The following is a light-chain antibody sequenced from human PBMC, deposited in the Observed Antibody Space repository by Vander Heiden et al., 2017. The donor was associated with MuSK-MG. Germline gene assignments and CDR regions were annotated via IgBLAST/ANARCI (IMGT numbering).Light chain of an antibody. V-gene: IGKV1-5*01. J-gene: IGKJ1*01. CDR1: KSSSSW. CDR3: QQYNSYSQT. CDR2: DAS. Sequence: DIQMTQSHSTLSASVGDRVTITCRASKSSSSWLAWYQQKPGKAHKLLIYDASRLESGVPSRFSGSGSGTEFTLTISSLQPDDFATYYCQQYNSYSQTFGQGTKVEIK.